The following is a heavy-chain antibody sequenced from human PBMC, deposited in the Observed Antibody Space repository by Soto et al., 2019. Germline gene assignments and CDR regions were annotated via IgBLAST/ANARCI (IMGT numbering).Heavy chain of an antibody. CDR2: ILPIFGTT. CDR3: ARDETGDSYYYYYGIDV. V-gene: IGHV1-69*01. CDR1: GGTFNTYN. D-gene: IGHD7-27*01. Sequence: QVQLVQSGAEVKKPGSSVKVSCKASGGTFNTYNINWVRQAPGQGLEWMGGILPIFGTTNYAQRFQGRVTITADDSTSTAYMELSSLRSEYTAVYSWARDETGDSYYYYYGIDVWGQGTTVTVTS. J-gene: IGHJ6*02.